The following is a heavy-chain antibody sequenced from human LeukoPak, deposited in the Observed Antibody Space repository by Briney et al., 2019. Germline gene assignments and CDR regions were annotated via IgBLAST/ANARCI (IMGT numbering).Heavy chain of an antibody. D-gene: IGHD3-22*01. Sequence: GGSLRLSCAASGFTFSWFSMNWVRQAPGKGLEWVSYISSSSGSIYYADSVKGRFTISRDNAKNSLYLEMSSLRAEDTAIYYCARLLRGLEGGYYIDYWGQGTLVTVSS. J-gene: IGHJ4*02. V-gene: IGHV3-48*01. CDR3: ARLLRGLEGGYYIDY. CDR2: ISSSSGSI. CDR1: GFTFSWFS.